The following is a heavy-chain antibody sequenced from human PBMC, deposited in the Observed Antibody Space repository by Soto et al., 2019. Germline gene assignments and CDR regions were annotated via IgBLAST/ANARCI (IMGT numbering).Heavy chain of an antibody. J-gene: IGHJ6*02. V-gene: IGHV4-39*07. CDR1: GGSISSSSYY. CDR2: IYHSGST. Sequence: SETLSLTCTVSGGSISSSSYYWGWIRQPPGKGLEWIGEIYHSGSTNYNPSLKSRVTISVDKSKNQFSLKLSSVTAADTAVYYCARDWDGSGSYYNVNYGMDVWGQGTTVTVSS. CDR3: ARDWDGSGSYYNVNYGMDV. D-gene: IGHD3-10*01.